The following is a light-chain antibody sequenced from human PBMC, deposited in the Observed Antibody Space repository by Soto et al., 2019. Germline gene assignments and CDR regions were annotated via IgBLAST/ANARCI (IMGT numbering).Light chain of an antibody. Sequence: QSALTQPPSASGTPGQRVTIACSGRSSNIGSDFVYWYQQLPGTAPKLLIYHNYQRPSGVPDRFSGSKSGTSGSLAISDLRPEDEADYYCSAWDDSLSAYVFGAGTKLTVL. CDR3: SAWDDSLSAYV. CDR1: SSNIGSDF. V-gene: IGLV1-47*01. CDR2: HNY. J-gene: IGLJ1*01.